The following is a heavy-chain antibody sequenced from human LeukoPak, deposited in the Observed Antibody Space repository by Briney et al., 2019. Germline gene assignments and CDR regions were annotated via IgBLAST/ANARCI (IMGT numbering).Heavy chain of an antibody. J-gene: IGHJ4*02. V-gene: IGHV3-23*01. CDR2: ISGSGVLT. CDR1: GFTFNNYA. CDR3: AKDGQNTMIVVF. Sequence: PGGSLRLSCSASGFTFNNYAMSWVRQAPGKGLEWVSAISGSGVLTYYADSVKGRFTISRDNSKNTLSLQMNSLRAEDTALYYCAKDGQNTMIVVFWGQGTLVTVSS. D-gene: IGHD3-22*01.